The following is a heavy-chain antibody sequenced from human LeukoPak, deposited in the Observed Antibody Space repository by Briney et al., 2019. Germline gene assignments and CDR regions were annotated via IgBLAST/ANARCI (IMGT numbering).Heavy chain of an antibody. Sequence: GGSLRLSCTASGFTFSTYAMNWVRQAPGKGLEWVSGISGSGVSTYYADSVKGGFTISRDNSKNSLYLQMSSLGAEDTPVYYCAKDWGMGDQLLRIDYWGQGTLVTVSS. V-gene: IGHV3-23*01. J-gene: IGHJ4*02. CDR1: GFTFSTYA. CDR2: ISGSGVST. CDR3: AKDWGMGDQLLRIDY. D-gene: IGHD2-2*01.